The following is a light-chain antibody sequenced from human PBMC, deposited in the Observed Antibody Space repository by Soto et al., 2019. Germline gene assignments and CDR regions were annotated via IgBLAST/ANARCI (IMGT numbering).Light chain of an antibody. Sequence: QSALTQPASVSGSPGQSITISCTGTSSDVGANIFVSWYQQHPGKVPKLMIYTVSSRPSGVSQRFSGSKSGNTASLTISGLQAEDEADYYCSSFTTDSTYVFGTGIKV. CDR1: SSDVGANIF. CDR2: TVS. J-gene: IGLJ1*01. V-gene: IGLV2-14*01. CDR3: SSFTTDSTYV.